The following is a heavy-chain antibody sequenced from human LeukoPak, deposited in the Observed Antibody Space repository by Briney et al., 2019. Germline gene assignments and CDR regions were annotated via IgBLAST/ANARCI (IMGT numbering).Heavy chain of an antibody. CDR2: IYSGGST. CDR1: GFTVSSNY. CDR3: ARGFRLVPALFAY. D-gene: IGHD1-14*01. J-gene: IGHJ4*02. Sequence: PGGSLRLSCAASGFTVSSNYMSWVRQAPGKGLEWVSVIYSGGSTYYADSVKGRFTISRHNSKNTLYLQMNSLRAEDTAVYYCARGFRLVPALFAYWGQGTLVTVSS. V-gene: IGHV3-53*04.